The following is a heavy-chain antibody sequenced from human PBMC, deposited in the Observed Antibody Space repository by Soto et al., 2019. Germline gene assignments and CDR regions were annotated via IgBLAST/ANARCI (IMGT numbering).Heavy chain of an antibody. CDR3: ARYKSNYYYGMDV. CDR2: INHRGSA. Sequence: SETLSLTCAVSGASVSSTYWWSWVHQPPGKGPEWIGEINHRGSANYNPSLKSRVTISVDTSKNQFSLKLTSVTAADTAVYYCARYKSNYYYGMDVWGQGTTVTVSS. J-gene: IGHJ6*02. CDR1: GASVSSTYW. V-gene: IGHV4-4*02. D-gene: IGHD1-20*01.